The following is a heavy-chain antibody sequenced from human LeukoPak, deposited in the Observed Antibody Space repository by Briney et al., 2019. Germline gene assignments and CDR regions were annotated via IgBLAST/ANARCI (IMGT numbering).Heavy chain of an antibody. CDR2: IDPYSGGT. CDR1: GYTFSGYH. Sequence: GASVKVSCKTSGYTFSGYHIHWMRQAPGQGLEWIGWIDPYSGGTHFAEKFQGRVTLTRDTSITTLYMELTNLKSDDTSIYFCARDVVAVDSNWFDPWGQGTLVILSS. CDR3: ARDVVAVDSNWFDP. D-gene: IGHD6-19*01. J-gene: IGHJ5*02. V-gene: IGHV1-2*02.